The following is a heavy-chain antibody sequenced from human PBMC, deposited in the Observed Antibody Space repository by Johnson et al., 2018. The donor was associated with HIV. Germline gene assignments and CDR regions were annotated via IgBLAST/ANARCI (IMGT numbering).Heavy chain of an antibody. CDR1: GFTFSSYG. Sequence: QVQLVESGGGVVQPGGSLRLSCAASGFTFSSYGMHWVRQAPGKGLEWVAFIRYDGSNKYYVDSVKGRFTISRDNAKNSLYLQMNSLRAEDTAVYYCARLNDMIVAFDIWGQGTMVTVSS. CDR2: IRYDGSNK. CDR3: ARLNDMIVAFDI. V-gene: IGHV3-30*02. J-gene: IGHJ3*02. D-gene: IGHD3-22*01.